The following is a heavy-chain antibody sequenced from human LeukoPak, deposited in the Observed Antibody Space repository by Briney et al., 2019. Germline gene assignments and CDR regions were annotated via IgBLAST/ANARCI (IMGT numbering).Heavy chain of an antibody. V-gene: IGHV4-34*01. CDR3: ARLALRIAVAGTGLDY. D-gene: IGHD6-19*01. Sequence: ASETLSLTCAVYGGSFSSYYWSWIRQPPGKELQWIGEINHSGSTNYNPSLKSRVTTSVDTSKNQFSLKLGSVTAADTAVYYCARLALRIAVAGTGLDYWGQGTLVTVSS. CDR2: INHSGST. CDR1: GGSFSSYY. J-gene: IGHJ4*02.